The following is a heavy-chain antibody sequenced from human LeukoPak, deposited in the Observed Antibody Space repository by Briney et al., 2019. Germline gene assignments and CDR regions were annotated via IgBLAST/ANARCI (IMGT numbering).Heavy chain of an antibody. D-gene: IGHD4-23*01. Sequence: ASVKVPCKVSGYTLTELSIHWVRQAPGEGLEWMGGFDPEDGETIYPQKFQGRVTMTEDTSTDTAYMELSSLTSEDTAMYFCATNLATVVTPTYYWGQGTLVTVSS. CDR3: ATNLATVVTPTYY. J-gene: IGHJ4*02. CDR2: FDPEDGET. CDR1: GYTLTELS. V-gene: IGHV1-24*01.